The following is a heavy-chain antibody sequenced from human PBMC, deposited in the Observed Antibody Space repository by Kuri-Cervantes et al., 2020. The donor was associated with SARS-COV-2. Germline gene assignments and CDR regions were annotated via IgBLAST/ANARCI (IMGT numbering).Heavy chain of an antibody. CDR3: AREGQDPGELLRWFDP. J-gene: IGHJ5*02. D-gene: IGHD3-10*01. CDR1: GGSFSGYY. V-gene: IGHV4-34*01. Sequence: SETLSLTCAVYGGSFSGYYWSWIRQPPGKGLEWIGEINHSGSTNYNPPLKSRVTISVDTSKNQFSLKLSSVTAADTAVYYCAREGQDPGELLRWFDPWGQGTLVTVSS. CDR2: INHSGST.